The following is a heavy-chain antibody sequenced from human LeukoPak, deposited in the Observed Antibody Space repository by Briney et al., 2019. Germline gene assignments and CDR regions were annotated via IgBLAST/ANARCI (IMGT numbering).Heavy chain of an antibody. J-gene: IGHJ5*02. CDR3: ARGYDSSGYYYTGNNWFDP. D-gene: IGHD3-22*01. V-gene: IGHV1-18*01. CDR2: ISAYNGNT. CDR1: GYSFTSYG. Sequence: GASVKVSCKASGYSFTSYGISWVRQAPGQGLEWMGWISAYNGNTNYAQKLQGRVTMTTDTSTTTAYMELRSLRSDDTAVYYCARGYDSSGYYYTGNNWFDPWGQGTLVIVSS.